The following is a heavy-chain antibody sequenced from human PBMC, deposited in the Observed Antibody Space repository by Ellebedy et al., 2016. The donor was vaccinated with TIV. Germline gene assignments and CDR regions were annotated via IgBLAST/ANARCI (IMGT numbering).Heavy chain of an antibody. V-gene: IGHV3-21*01. CDR1: GFTFSPYW. CDR3: ARDPGGTTGWYYFDY. D-gene: IGHD1-1*01. CDR2: ISSSSSYI. Sequence: GESLKISXAASGFTFSPYWVHWVRRAPGKGLEWVSSISSSSSYIYYADSVKGRFTVSRDDAKNSLYLQMNSLRGEDTAVYYCARDPGGTTGWYYFDYWGHGTLVTVSS. J-gene: IGHJ4*01.